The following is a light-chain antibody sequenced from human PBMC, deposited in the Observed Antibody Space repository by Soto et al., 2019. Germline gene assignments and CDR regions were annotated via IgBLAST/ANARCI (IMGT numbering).Light chain of an antibody. CDR3: QQRSNWPPL. CDR2: GAS. J-gene: IGKJ5*01. V-gene: IGKV3-11*01. Sequence: EIVLTQSPATLSLYPGERATLSCRASQSVGSYLVWYQQKPGQAPRLLIHGASNRATGIPARFSGSGSGTDFTLTISSLEPEDFAVYYCQQRSNWPPLFGQGTRL. CDR1: QSVGSY.